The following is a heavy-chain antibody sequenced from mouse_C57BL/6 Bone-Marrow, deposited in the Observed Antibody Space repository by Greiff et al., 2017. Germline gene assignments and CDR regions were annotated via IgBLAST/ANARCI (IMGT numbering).Heavy chain of an antibody. V-gene: IGHV1-5*01. CDR2: IYPGNSDT. CDR3: TWLWLRRDYAMDY. J-gene: IGHJ4*01. CDR1: GYTFTSYW. Sequence: EVKLVESGTVLARPGASVKMSCKTSGYTFTSYWMHWVKQRPGQGLEWIGAIYPGNSDTSYNQKFKGKAKLTAVTSASTAYMELSSLTNEDSAVYYCTWLWLRRDYAMDYWGQGTSVTVSS. D-gene: IGHD2-2*01.